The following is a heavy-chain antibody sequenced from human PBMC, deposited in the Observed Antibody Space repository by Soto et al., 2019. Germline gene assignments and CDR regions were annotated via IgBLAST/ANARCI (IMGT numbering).Heavy chain of an antibody. V-gene: IGHV4-59*01. CDR2: ISDSGST. J-gene: IGHJ4*02. Sequence: SETLSLTCTVSGGSLDDFYWSWIRQPPGKAPEWIAYISDSGSTNYNPSLRDRVIISVDTSNTQFSLRLTSVTAADSAVYYCARDGYNSYYFDLWGRGXLVTVYS. D-gene: IGHD5-12*01. CDR3: ARDGYNSYYFDL. CDR1: GGSLDDFY.